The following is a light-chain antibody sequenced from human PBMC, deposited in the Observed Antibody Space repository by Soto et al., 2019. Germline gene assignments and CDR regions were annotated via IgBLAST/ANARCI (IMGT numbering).Light chain of an antibody. Sequence: EIVMTQSPATLSVSPGERATLSCRASQSISSSLAWYQQKPGQAPRLLIYGASTRATGIPARFSGSGSGTDYTLTISSLQPEDFALYYCQQLFSWPITFGQGTRLEI. CDR2: GAS. J-gene: IGKJ5*01. CDR1: QSISSS. V-gene: IGKV3D-15*01. CDR3: QQLFSWPIT.